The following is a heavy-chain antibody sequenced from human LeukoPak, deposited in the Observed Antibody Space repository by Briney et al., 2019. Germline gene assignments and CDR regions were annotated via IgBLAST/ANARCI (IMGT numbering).Heavy chain of an antibody. D-gene: IGHD6-19*01. CDR3: ANSPGGSTGWFPDS. V-gene: IGHV3-30*02. CDR1: GFTFSNSG. CDR2: IRYDGSNK. J-gene: IGHJ4*02. Sequence: PGGSLRLSCAASGFTFSNSGMHWVRQAPGKGLGWVAFIRYDGSNKYYADSVKGRFTISRDNSKNTLYLQMNSLRAEDTAAYYCANSPGGSTGWFPDSWGQGTLVTVSS.